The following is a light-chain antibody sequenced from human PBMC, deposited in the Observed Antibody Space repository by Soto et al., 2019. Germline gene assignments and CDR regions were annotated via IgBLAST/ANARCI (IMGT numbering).Light chain of an antibody. CDR2: GVS. Sequence: EIVLTQSPDTLSLSPGQRATLSCRASQSVRSDYFAWYQQEPGQAPRVIIFGVSTRATGVPDRFSVSGSGTDFTLTISRLEPEDFALYYCHQYGNSPLTFGGGTKVDIK. CDR3: HQYGNSPLT. V-gene: IGKV3-20*01. J-gene: IGKJ4*01. CDR1: QSVRSDY.